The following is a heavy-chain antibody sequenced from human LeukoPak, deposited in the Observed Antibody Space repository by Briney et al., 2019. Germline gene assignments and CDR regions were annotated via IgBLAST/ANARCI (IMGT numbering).Heavy chain of an antibody. Sequence: SETLSLTCTVSGGSISSSYSYWGWIRQPPGKGLEWIGNIYYSGSTYYNPSLKSRVTISIDTSKNQFSLTLNSVTAADMAVYYCARDTAYGSGKYWFDPWGQGTLVTVSS. CDR2: IYYSGST. CDR3: ARDTAYGSGKYWFDP. CDR1: GGSISSSYSY. J-gene: IGHJ5*02. V-gene: IGHV4-39*07. D-gene: IGHD3-10*01.